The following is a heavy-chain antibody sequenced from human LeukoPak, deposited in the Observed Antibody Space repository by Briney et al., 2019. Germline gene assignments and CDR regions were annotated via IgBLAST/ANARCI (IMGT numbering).Heavy chain of an antibody. J-gene: IGHJ4*02. CDR2: IYYSGST. V-gene: IGHV4-59*08. D-gene: IGHD5-24*01. CDR3: ARGARAGYNLEPFDY. Sequence: SETLSLTCTVSGXSMSSYYWSWIRQPPGKGLELIGYIYYSGSTKYNPSLKSRVTISVDTSKNQFSLKLSSVTAADTAVYYCARGARAGYNLEPFDYWGQGTLVTVSS. CDR1: GXSMSSYY.